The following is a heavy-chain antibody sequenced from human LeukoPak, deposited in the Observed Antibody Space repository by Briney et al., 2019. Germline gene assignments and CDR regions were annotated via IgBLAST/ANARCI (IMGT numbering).Heavy chain of an antibody. CDR1: DDSINNNY. CDR2: IHYSGST. V-gene: IGHV4-59*08. J-gene: IGHJ4*02. CDR3: ARRGLNRQNFDY. Sequence: SETLSLTRTVSDDSINNNYWSWIRQPPGKELECIGYIHYSGSTNYNPSLKSRVTISTDTSKNQFSLKLNSVTAADTAVYYCARRGLNRQNFDYWGQGTLVTVFS. D-gene: IGHD3-16*01.